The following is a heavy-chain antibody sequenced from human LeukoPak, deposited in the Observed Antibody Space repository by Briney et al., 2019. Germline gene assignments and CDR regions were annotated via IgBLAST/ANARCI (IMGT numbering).Heavy chain of an antibody. CDR2: MNPNSGNT. D-gene: IGHD3-22*01. V-gene: IGHV1-8*01. CDR3: ARGPNWNSSGYYCVS. Sequence: ASVKVSCKASGYTFTSYDINWVRQATGQGLEWMGWMNPNSGNTGYAQKFQGRVTMTRNTSISTAYMELSSLRPEDTALYYCARGPNWNSSGYYCVSWGQGTPVTVSS. CDR1: GYTFTSYD. J-gene: IGHJ4*02.